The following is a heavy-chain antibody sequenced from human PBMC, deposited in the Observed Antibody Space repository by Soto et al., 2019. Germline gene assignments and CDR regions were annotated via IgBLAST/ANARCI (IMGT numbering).Heavy chain of an antibody. CDR3: ASGDSYYYDSSGYYESNNFDY. Sequence: SETLSLTCTVSGGSISSSSYYWGWIRQPPGKGLEWIGSIYYSGSTYYNPSLKSRVTISVDTSKNQFSLKLSSVTAADTAVYYCASGDSYYYDSSGYYESNNFDYWGQGTLVTVSS. CDR1: GGSISSSSYY. V-gene: IGHV4-39*01. J-gene: IGHJ4*02. CDR2: IYYSGST. D-gene: IGHD3-22*01.